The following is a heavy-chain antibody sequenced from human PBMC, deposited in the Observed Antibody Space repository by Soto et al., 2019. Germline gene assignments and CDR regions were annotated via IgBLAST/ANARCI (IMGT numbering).Heavy chain of an antibody. CDR3: TTDWAGYSYGYDSNWFDP. J-gene: IGHJ5*02. CDR1: GFTFSNAR. Sequence: GGSLRLSCAASGFTFSNARMNWVRQAPGKGLEWVGRIKSKTDGGTTDYAAPVKGRFTISRDDSKNTLYLQMNSLKTEDTAVYYCTTDWAGYSYGYDSNWFDPWGQGTLVTVSS. D-gene: IGHD5-18*01. CDR2: IKSKTDGGTT. V-gene: IGHV3-15*07.